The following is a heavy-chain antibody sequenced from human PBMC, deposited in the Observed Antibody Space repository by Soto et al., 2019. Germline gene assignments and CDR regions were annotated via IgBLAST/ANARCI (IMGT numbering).Heavy chain of an antibody. Sequence: QMQLVQSGPEVKKPGTSVKVSCKASGFTFTSSAVQWVRQARGQRLEWIGWIVVGSGNTNYEQKFQERGTITRDMSTSTAYMELSSLRPEDTAVYYCAALQGGYQRDWGQGTLVTVSS. CDR1: GFTFTSSA. D-gene: IGHD2-2*01. J-gene: IGHJ4*02. V-gene: IGHV1-58*01. CDR2: IVVGSGNT. CDR3: AALQGGYQRD.